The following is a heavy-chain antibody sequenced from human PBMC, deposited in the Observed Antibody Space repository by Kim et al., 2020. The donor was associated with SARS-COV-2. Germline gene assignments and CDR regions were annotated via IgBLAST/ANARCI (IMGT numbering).Heavy chain of an antibody. CDR3: ARVESRGSHFDY. J-gene: IGHJ4*02. D-gene: IGHD1-26*01. V-gene: IGHV1-3*01. Sequence: ASVKVSCKASGYTFTSYAMHWVRQAPGQRLEWMGWINAGNGNTKYSQKFQGRVTITRDTSASTAYMELSSLRSEDTAVYYCARVESRGSHFDYWGQGTLVTVSS. CDR1: GYTFTSYA. CDR2: INAGNGNT.